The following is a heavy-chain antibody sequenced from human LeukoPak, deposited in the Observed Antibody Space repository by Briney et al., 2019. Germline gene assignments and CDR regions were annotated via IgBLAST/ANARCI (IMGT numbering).Heavy chain of an antibody. CDR2: IHYSGST. Sequence: PSETLSLTCTVSGGSISSYHWIWIRQPPGKGLEWIGYIHYSGSTNYNPSLKSRVTTSVDTSKKQFSMKLRSVTAADTAVYYCARSVSWGLLVRDDAFDIWGQGTMVTVSS. CDR1: GGSISSYH. J-gene: IGHJ3*02. D-gene: IGHD2-21*01. CDR3: ARSVSWGLLVRDDAFDI. V-gene: IGHV4-59*08.